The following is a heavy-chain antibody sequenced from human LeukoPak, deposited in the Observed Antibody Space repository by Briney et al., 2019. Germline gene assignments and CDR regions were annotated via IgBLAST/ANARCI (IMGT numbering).Heavy chain of an antibody. D-gene: IGHD2-15*01. J-gene: IGHJ6*02. CDR2: ICGGGGTT. Sequence: GGSLRLSCAASGFTFASYAMSWVRQAPGKGLEWVSAICGGGGTTYYADSVKGRFTISRDNSKNTLYLQMNSLRAEDTAVYYCAKGLGCSGGSCPRVYYGMDVWGQGTTVTVSS. CDR1: GFTFASYA. CDR3: AKGLGCSGGSCPRVYYGMDV. V-gene: IGHV3-23*01.